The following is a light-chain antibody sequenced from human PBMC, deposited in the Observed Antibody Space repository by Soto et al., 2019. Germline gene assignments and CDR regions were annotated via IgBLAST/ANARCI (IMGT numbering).Light chain of an antibody. CDR1: QSVSSSY. CDR2: GAS. Sequence: DIVLTQSPGTLSLSPGDRATLSCRASQSVSSSYLAWYQQKPGQAPRLLIYGASSRATGIPDRFSGSGSGTDFTLTISRLEPEDFAVYYCQQYGSSPGWTFGQGAKVEIK. J-gene: IGKJ1*01. V-gene: IGKV3-20*01. CDR3: QQYGSSPGWT.